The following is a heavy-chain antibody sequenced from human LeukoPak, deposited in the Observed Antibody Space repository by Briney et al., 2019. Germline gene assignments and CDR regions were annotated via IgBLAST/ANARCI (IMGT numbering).Heavy chain of an antibody. J-gene: IGHJ4*02. V-gene: IGHV3-74*01. Sequence: GGSLRLSCAASGFTFGSYWMHWVRQAPGKGLVWVSRINTDGGSTTYADSVKGRFTIPRDNAKNTLYLQMNSLRAEDTAVYYCGRGFSIVPAGIPDYWGLGTLVTVSS. CDR2: INTDGGST. D-gene: IGHD2-2*02. CDR1: GFTFGSYW. CDR3: GRGFSIVPAGIPDY.